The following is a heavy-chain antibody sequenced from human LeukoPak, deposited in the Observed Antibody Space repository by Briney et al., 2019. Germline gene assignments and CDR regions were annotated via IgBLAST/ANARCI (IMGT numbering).Heavy chain of an antibody. V-gene: IGHV3-30*18. CDR2: ISYDGGNK. CDR1: GFTFSSYG. J-gene: IGHJ4*02. Sequence: GGSLRLSCAASGFTFSSYGMHWVRQAPGKGLEWVAVISYDGGNKYYADSVKGRFTISRDNSKNTLYLQMNSLRAEDTAVYYCAKDRFTDYNEYYFDYWGQGTLVTVSS. D-gene: IGHD4-11*01. CDR3: AKDRFTDYNEYYFDY.